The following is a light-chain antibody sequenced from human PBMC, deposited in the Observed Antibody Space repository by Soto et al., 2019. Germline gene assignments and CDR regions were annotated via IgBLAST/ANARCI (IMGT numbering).Light chain of an antibody. CDR2: GAS. V-gene: IGKV3-15*01. Sequence: EIVMTQSPATLSVSPGERATLSCRASQNINRDLAWYQQTPGQAPRLLIYGASTRATGIPARFSGGGSGTEFTLTISSLQSEDFAVYYCHQYNKWPPRYTFGQGTKLEV. J-gene: IGKJ2*01. CDR1: QNINRD. CDR3: HQYNKWPPRYT.